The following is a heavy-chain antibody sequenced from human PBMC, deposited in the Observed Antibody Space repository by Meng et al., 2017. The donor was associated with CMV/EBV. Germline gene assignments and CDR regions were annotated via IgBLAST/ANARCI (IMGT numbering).Heavy chain of an antibody. D-gene: IGHD3-3*01. Sequence: QGQLECSGPGLVKPSQTLALTCTVSGGAISSGDYYWSWIRQPPGKGLEWIGYIYYSGSTYYNPSLKSRVTISVDTSKNQFSLKLSSVTAADTAVYYCARDNRRGGVDYWGQGTLVTVSS. CDR3: ARDNRRGGVDY. CDR1: GGAISSGDYY. CDR2: IYYSGST. J-gene: IGHJ4*02. V-gene: IGHV4-30-4*08.